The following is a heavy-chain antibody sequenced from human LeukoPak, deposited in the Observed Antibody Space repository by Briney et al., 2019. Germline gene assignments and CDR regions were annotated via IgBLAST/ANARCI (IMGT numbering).Heavy chain of an antibody. CDR2: LNGGGGNT. CDR1: GSTFSSYA. CDR3: AKTDKFMVQGYYFDY. V-gene: IGHV3-23*01. D-gene: IGHD3-10*01. J-gene: IGHJ4*02. Sequence: PGGSLRLSCAASGSTFSSYAMSWVRQSPGKRLEWVSALNGGGGNTYYADSVKGRFTISRDNSKNTLYLQMNSLRAEDTAVYYCAKTDKFMVQGYYFDYWGQGTLVTVSS.